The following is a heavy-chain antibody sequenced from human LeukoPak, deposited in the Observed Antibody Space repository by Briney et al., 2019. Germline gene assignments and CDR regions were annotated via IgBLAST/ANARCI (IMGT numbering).Heavy chain of an antibody. CDR1: GYTFTSYG. V-gene: IGHV1-18*01. CDR2: ISAYNGNT. J-gene: IGHJ4*02. CDR3: ARDLGGEYSYGYGY. Sequence: GASVKVSCKASGYTFTSYGISWVRQAPGQGLEWMGWISAYNGNTNYAQKLQGRVTMTTDTSASTAYMELRSLRSDDTAVYYCARDLGGEYSYGYGYWGQGTLVTVSS. D-gene: IGHD5-18*01.